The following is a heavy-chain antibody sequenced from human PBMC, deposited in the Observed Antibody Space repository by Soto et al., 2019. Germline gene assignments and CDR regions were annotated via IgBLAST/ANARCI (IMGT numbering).Heavy chain of an antibody. CDR1: AFTFSTYA. CDR2: INNRGDDT. Sequence: GGSLRLSCAASAFTFSTYAMSWVRQAPGTGLEWVSTINNRGDDTYYANSVKGRFTISRDNSKNTLYLQMNSLRADDTAVYFCAKGYRVRLPKYDFDYWGQGTLVTVSS. CDR3: AKGYRVRLPKYDFDY. V-gene: IGHV3-23*01. J-gene: IGHJ4*02. D-gene: IGHD1-20*01.